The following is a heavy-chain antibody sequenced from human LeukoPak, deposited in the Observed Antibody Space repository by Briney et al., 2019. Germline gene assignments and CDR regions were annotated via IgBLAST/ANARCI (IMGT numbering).Heavy chain of an antibody. Sequence: ASVKVSCKASGYTFTGYYMHWVRQAPGQGLEWMGRINPNSGGTNYAQKFQGRLTLTRETSISTAYMELSRLRSDDTAVYYCASRYYDSSGYYDGDYWGQGTLVTVSS. J-gene: IGHJ4*02. CDR1: GYTFTGYY. CDR2: INPNSGGT. V-gene: IGHV1-2*06. CDR3: ASRYYDSSGYYDGDY. D-gene: IGHD3-22*01.